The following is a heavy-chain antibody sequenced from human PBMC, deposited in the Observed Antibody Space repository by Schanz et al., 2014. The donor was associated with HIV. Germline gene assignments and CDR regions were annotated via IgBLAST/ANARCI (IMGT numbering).Heavy chain of an antibody. CDR3: VKAYSSGFSGAGS. D-gene: IGHD5-18*01. Sequence: EVQLLESGGGLVQPGGSLRLSCAASGFTFSSYAMSWVRQAPGKGLEWVSSISGSGVSTFYAGSVKGRFAISRDKSKNTLYVQMNSLRVEDTAVYYCVKAYSSGFSGAGSWGQGALVTVSS. CDR1: GFTFSSYA. CDR2: ISGSGVST. J-gene: IGHJ5*02. V-gene: IGHV3-23*01.